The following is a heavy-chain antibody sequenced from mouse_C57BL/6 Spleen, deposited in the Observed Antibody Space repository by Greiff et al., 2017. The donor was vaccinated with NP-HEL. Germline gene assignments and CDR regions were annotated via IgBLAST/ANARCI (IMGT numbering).Heavy chain of an antibody. D-gene: IGHD1-1*01. CDR1: GYTFTSYW. J-gene: IGHJ2*01. Sequence: QVQLKQPGAELVRPGSSVKLSCKASGYTFTSYWMHWVKQRPIQGLEWIGNIDPSDSETHYNQKFKDKATLTVDKSSSTAYMQLSSLTSEDSAVYYCASYYYGSSFPYFDYWGQGTTLTVSS. CDR3: ASYYYGSSFPYFDY. V-gene: IGHV1-52*01. CDR2: IDPSDSET.